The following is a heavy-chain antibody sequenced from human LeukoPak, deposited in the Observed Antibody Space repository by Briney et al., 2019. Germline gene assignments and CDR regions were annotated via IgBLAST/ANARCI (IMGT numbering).Heavy chain of an antibody. CDR2: ISSSGSTI. Sequence: PGGSLRLSCAASGFTFSDYYMSWIRPAPGKGLQWVSYISSSGSTIYYADSVKGRFTISRDNAKNSLYPQMNSLRVEDTAVYYCARRPTFNGGGGCSPGAFDIWGQGTMVTVSS. D-gene: IGHD2-15*01. J-gene: IGHJ3*02. CDR3: ARRPTFNGGGGCSPGAFDI. CDR1: GFTFSDYY. V-gene: IGHV3-11*01.